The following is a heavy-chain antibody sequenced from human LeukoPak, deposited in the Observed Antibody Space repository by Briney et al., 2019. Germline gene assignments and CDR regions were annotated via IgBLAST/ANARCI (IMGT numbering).Heavy chain of an antibody. CDR1: GYSFTAYY. Sequence: ASVKVSCKASGYSFTAYYVHWVRQAPGQGLEWMGWINPNSGGTNYAQKFQGRVTMTRDTSITTAYMEMSRLRSEDTAVYYCARGRMVRGVIYHYYYMDVWGKGTTVTISS. CDR2: INPNSGGT. J-gene: IGHJ6*03. CDR3: ARGRMVRGVIYHYYYMDV. V-gene: IGHV1-2*02. D-gene: IGHD3-10*01.